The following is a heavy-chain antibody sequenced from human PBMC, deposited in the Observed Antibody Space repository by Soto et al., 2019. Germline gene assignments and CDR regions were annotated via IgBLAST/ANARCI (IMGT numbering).Heavy chain of an antibody. V-gene: IGHV5-51*01. J-gene: IGHJ4*02. Sequence: QMPGNGLEWMGIIYPADSDTRYSPSFQGQVTISADKSISTAYLQWSSLKASDTAMYYCAKDYNRGEIYSHDYWGQGTLVTVSS. D-gene: IGHD4-4*01. CDR3: AKDYNRGEIYSHDY. CDR2: IYPADSDT.